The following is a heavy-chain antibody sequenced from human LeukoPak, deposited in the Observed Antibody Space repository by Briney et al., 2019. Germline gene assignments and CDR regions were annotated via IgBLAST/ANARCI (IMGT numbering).Heavy chain of an antibody. CDR2: IYSDGST. CDR1: GFTVSSNY. D-gene: IGHD6-19*01. CDR3: ARGAYSSGPDY. Sequence: PGGSLRLSCAASGFTVSSNYMSWVRXAPGXXXEWVSIIYSDGSTYYADSVKGRFTISRDNSKNTLYLQVNSLRAEDTAVYYCARGAYSSGPDYWGQGALVTVSS. J-gene: IGHJ4*02. V-gene: IGHV3-53*01.